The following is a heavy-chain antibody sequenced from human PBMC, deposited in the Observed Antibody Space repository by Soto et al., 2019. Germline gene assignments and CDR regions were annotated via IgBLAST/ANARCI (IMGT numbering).Heavy chain of an antibody. Sequence: SETLSLTCTVSGGSIISSSYYWGWIRQPPXKGLEWIGNIYNSRTTYYNPSLKSRVTISADTSKNQFSLKLSSVTAADTAVYYCASPVDYGGNSGHAFDIWGQGTTVTVSS. V-gene: IGHV4-39*01. CDR1: GGSIISSSYY. CDR3: ASPVDYGGNSGHAFDI. CDR2: IYNSRTT. D-gene: IGHD4-17*01. J-gene: IGHJ3*02.